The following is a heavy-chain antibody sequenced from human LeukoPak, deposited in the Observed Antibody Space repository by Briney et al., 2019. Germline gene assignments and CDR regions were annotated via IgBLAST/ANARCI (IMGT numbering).Heavy chain of an antibody. V-gene: IGHV1-69*13. CDR3: ARSLYYDSSGYYSHFDY. CDR1: GGTFSSYA. D-gene: IGHD3-22*01. CDR2: IIPIFGTA. J-gene: IGHJ4*02. Sequence: SVKVSCKASGGTFSSYAISWVRQAPGQGLEWMGGIIPIFGTANYAQKFQGRVTITAGESTSTAYMELSSLRSEDTAVYYCARSLYYDSSGYYSHFDYWGQGTLVTVTS.